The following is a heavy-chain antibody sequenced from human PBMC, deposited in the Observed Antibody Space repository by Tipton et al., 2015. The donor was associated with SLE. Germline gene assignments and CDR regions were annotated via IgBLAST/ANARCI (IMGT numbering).Heavy chain of an antibody. D-gene: IGHD6-19*01. V-gene: IGHV4-34*01. J-gene: IGHJ4*02. Sequence: TLSLTCAVYGGSFSGYYWSWIRQPPGEGLEWIGEINHSGSTNYNPSLKSRVTISVDTSKNQFSLKVTSVTAADTAVYYCARESVAVAGTEYWGQGSLVTVSS. CDR3: ARESVAVAGTEY. CDR2: INHSGST. CDR1: GGSFSGYY.